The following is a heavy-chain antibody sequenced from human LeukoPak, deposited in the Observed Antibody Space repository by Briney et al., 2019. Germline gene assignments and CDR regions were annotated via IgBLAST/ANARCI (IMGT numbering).Heavy chain of an antibody. V-gene: IGHV1-2*02. Sequence: ASVKVSCKASGYTFTGYYMHWVRQAPGQGLEWMGWINPNSGGINYAQKFQGRVTMTRDTSISTAYMELSRLRSDDTAVYYCARVIAVAGTAFDYWGQGTLVTVSS. J-gene: IGHJ4*02. D-gene: IGHD6-19*01. CDR1: GYTFTGYY. CDR3: ARVIAVAGTAFDY. CDR2: INPNSGGI.